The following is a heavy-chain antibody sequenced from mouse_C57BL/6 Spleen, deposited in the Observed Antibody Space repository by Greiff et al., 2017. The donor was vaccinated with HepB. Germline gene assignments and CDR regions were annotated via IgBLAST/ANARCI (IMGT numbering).Heavy chain of an antibody. CDR1: GYSITSGYY. CDR3: AGYYSNSYFDY. Sequence: ESGPGLVKPSQSLSLTCSVTGYSITSGYYWNWIRQFPGNKLEWMGYISYDGSNNYNPSLKNRISITRDTSKNQFFLKLNSVTTEDTATYYCAGYYSNSYFDYWGQGTTLTVSS. CDR2: ISYDGSN. D-gene: IGHD2-5*01. J-gene: IGHJ2*01. V-gene: IGHV3-6*01.